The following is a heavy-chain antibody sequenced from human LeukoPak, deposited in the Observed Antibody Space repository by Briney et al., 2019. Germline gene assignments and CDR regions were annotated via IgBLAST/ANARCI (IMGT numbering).Heavy chain of an antibody. CDR1: GGTFSSYA. Sequence: GASVKVSCKASGGTFSSYAISWVRQATGQGLEWMGWMNPNSGNTGYAQKFQSRVTMTRNTSISTAYMELSSLRSEDTAVYYCAREGPSWNDVEGFDYWGQGTLVTVSS. V-gene: IGHV1-8*02. CDR2: MNPNSGNT. J-gene: IGHJ4*02. CDR3: AREGPSWNDVEGFDY. D-gene: IGHD1-1*01.